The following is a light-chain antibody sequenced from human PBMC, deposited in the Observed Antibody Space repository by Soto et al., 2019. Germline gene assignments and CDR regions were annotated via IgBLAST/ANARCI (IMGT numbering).Light chain of an antibody. CDR3: QQYYSYPLT. CDR1: QRISSS. CDR2: ESS. J-gene: IGKJ4*01. Sequence: DIQMTQSPSSLSASVGGRVPXTGRASQRISSSLNGYQQAPGKAPEPRXDESSTLQRGGPSRFSGSGSGTDFTRTISCLQSEDFATYYGQQYYSYPLTFGGGTKVDIK. V-gene: IGKV1-39*01.